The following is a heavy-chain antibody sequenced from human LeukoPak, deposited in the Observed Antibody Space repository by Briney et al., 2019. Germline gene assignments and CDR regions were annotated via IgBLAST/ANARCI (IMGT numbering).Heavy chain of an antibody. CDR3: ARVPSLYSGYDFVY. CDR1: GGTFSSYA. D-gene: IGHD5-12*01. J-gene: IGHJ4*02. V-gene: IGHV1-69*13. Sequence: SVKVSCKASGGTFSSYAVSWVRQAPGQGLEWMGGIIPIFGTANYAQKFQGRVTITADESTSTAYMVLSSLRSEDTAVYYCARVPSLYSGYDFVYWGQGTLVTVSS. CDR2: IIPIFGTA.